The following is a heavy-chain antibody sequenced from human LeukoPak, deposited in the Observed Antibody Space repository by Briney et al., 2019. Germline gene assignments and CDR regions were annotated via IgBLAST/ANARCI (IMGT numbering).Heavy chain of an antibody. CDR1: GFTFSSYA. J-gene: IGHJ4*02. Sequence: GSLRLSCAASGFTFSSYAMSWVRQAPGKGLEWVSTISGSGGGTYYADSVKGRFTIPRDNAKDTVYLQMNSLRAEDTAVYYCARVSIGWYSFDYWGQGTLVTVSS. D-gene: IGHD6-19*01. CDR2: ISGSGGGT. V-gene: IGHV3-23*01. CDR3: ARVSIGWYSFDY.